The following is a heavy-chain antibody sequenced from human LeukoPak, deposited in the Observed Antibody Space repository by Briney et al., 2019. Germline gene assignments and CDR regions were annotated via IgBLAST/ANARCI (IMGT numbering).Heavy chain of an antibody. CDR3: ARVGDYGDYVNWFDP. CDR1: GYSISSGYY. CDR2: GYHIGST. D-gene: IGHD4-17*01. V-gene: IGHV4-38-2*02. J-gene: IGHJ5*02. Sequence: SETLSLTCIVSGYSISSGYYWGWIRQPPGKGLEWIGSGYHIGSTYFNPSLRSRVTILIDIFKNQFSLKMSSVTAADTAIYYCARVGDYGDYVNWFDPWGPGTLVTVSS.